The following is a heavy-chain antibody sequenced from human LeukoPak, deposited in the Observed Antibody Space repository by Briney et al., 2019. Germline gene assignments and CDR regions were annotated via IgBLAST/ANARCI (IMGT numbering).Heavy chain of an antibody. D-gene: IGHD3-10*01. CDR2: ISSSRSDI. CDR3: ARGRGGYYSDY. CDR1: GFTFSSFS. J-gene: IGHJ4*02. V-gene: IGHV3-21*01. Sequence: GGALRLFCAAAGFTFSSFSMNGGGRAPGKGREGVSSISSSRSDIYYADSVNGRVTISSDNAKTSLYLQMNSLRAEATAAYYCARGRGGYYSDYWGQGTLVTVSS.